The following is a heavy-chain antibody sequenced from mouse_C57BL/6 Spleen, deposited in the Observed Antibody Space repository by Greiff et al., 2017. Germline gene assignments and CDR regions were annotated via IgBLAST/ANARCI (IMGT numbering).Heavy chain of an antibody. D-gene: IGHD2-4*01. V-gene: IGHV14-2*01. CDR1: GFNIKDYY. Sequence: EVQLQQSGAELVKPGASVKLSCTASGFNIKDYYMHWVKQRTEQGLEWIGRIDPEDGDTKYAPKFQGKATITADTSSNTAYLQLSSLTSDDTAVYYCARSPSSYDYDEEWFAYWGQGTLVTVSA. CDR2: IDPEDGDT. J-gene: IGHJ3*01. CDR3: ARSPSSYDYDEEWFAY.